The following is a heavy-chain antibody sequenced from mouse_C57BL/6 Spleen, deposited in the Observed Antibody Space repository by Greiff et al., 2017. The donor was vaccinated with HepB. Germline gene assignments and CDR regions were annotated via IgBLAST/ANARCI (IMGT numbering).Heavy chain of an antibody. CDR1: GYTFTSYW. V-gene: IGHV1-69*01. Sequence: QVQLQQSGAELVMPGASVKLSCKASGYTFTSYWMHWVKQRPGQGLEWIGESDPSDSYTNYNQKFKGKSTLTVDTSSSTAYMQLSSLTSEDSAVYYCARGARPGYWFAYWGQGTLVTVSA. CDR2: SDPSDSYT. CDR3: ARGARPGYWFAY. J-gene: IGHJ3*01. D-gene: IGHD3-2*02.